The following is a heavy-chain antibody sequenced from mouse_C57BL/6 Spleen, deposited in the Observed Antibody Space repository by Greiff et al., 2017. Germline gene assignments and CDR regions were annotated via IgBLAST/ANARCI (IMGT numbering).Heavy chain of an antibody. CDR3: ARHGSSYIAWFAY. D-gene: IGHD1-1*01. CDR2: INPNYGTT. Sequence: VQLKESGPELVKPGASVKISCKASGYSFTDYNMNWVKQSNGKSLEWIGVINPNYGTTSYNQQFKGKATLTVDQSSSTAYMQLNSLTSEDSAVYYCARHGSSYIAWFAYWGQGTLVTVSA. J-gene: IGHJ3*01. CDR1: GYSFTDYN. V-gene: IGHV1-39*01.